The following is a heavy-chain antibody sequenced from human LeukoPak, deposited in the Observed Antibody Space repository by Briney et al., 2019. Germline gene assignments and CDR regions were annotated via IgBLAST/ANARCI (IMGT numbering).Heavy chain of an antibody. Sequence: ASVKVSCKASGGTFSSYAFNWVRQAPGQGLEWVGRVIPLLGITNHAQKLQGRVTFTADTATNTAHMELSSLRSDDTAVYYCARARSMITFGGIRHAFDIWGQGTLVTVSP. CDR2: VIPLLGIT. J-gene: IGHJ3*02. CDR1: GGTFSSYA. D-gene: IGHD3-16*01. V-gene: IGHV1-69*04. CDR3: ARARSMITFGGIRHAFDI.